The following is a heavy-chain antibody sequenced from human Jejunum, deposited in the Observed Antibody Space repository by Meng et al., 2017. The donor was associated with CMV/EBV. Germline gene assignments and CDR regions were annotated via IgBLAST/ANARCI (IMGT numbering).Heavy chain of an antibody. J-gene: IGHJ4*02. V-gene: IGHV4-61*01. D-gene: IGHD3-16*01. CDR2: VEDGGTT. CDR1: GGSLPTPNYS. CDR3: ARGGWGNWNFEH. Sequence: VSGGSLPTPNYSWFWIRLPPGKGLEWIGLVEDGGTTRYKPSRVSRVSISVDTSKNQFSLTVNSVTAADTAIYYCARGGWGNWNFEHWGQGKLVTVSS.